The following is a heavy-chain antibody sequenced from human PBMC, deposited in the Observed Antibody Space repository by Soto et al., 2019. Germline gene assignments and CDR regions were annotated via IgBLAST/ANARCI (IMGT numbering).Heavy chain of an antibody. CDR1: GFTFSSYG. V-gene: IGHV3-30*18. CDR3: AKDGGGSYQYYFDY. Sequence: QVQLVESGGGVVQPGRSLRLSCAASGFTFSSYGMHWVRQAPGKGLEWVAVISYDGSNKYYADSVKGRFTISRDNSKNTLYLQMNSLRAEDTAVYYCAKDGGGSYQYYFDYWGQGTLVTVSS. J-gene: IGHJ4*02. CDR2: ISYDGSNK. D-gene: IGHD1-26*01.